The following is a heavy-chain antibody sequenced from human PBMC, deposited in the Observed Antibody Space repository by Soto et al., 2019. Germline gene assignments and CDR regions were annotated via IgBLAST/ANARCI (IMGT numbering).Heavy chain of an antibody. CDR3: AKGHSDSFGNYDYFGMDV. D-gene: IGHD4-4*01. V-gene: IGHV3-23*01. CDR1: GFTFINYG. CDR2: ISGAGGST. Sequence: LLLESGGGLVQPGGSLILSCAASGFTFINYGMSWVRQAPGKGLEWIGAISGAGGSTYNAESVKGRFTISRDNSKKTVYLQLDSLRVADTAVYYCAKGHSDSFGNYDYFGMDVWGQGTTVTVSS. J-gene: IGHJ6*02.